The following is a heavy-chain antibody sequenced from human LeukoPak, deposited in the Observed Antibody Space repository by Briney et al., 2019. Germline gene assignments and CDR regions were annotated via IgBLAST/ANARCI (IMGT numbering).Heavy chain of an antibody. CDR2: ISDDGSSK. CDR1: GFTFTNYA. J-gene: IGHJ4*02. CDR3: VSNYFDSSGYYWGFDH. Sequence: GGSLRLSCAASGFTFTNYAMHWVRQAPGKGLEWVAVISDDGSSKYYADSVKGRFTISRDNSKNTLYLQMNSLRAEDTAVYYCVSNYFDSSGYYWGFDHWGQGTLVTVSS. D-gene: IGHD3-22*01. V-gene: IGHV3-30-3*01.